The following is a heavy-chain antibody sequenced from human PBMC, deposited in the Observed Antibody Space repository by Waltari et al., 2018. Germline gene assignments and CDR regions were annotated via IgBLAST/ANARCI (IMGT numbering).Heavy chain of an antibody. J-gene: IGHJ4*02. CDR2: IRSKAYGGTT. Sequence: EVQLVESGGGLVQPERSLSLSCTSSGFTFCVYAMSWFPQAPGKGLAWVGFIRSKAYGGTTEDAASVKGRFTISRDDSKSIAYLQMNSLKTEDTAVYYCTREHVVPAAIDYWGQGTLVTVSS. CDR3: TREHVVPAAIDY. D-gene: IGHD2-2*01. V-gene: IGHV3-49*03. CDR1: GFTFCVYA.